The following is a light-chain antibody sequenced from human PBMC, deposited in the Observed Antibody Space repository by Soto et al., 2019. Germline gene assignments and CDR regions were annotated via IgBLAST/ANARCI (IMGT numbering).Light chain of an antibody. CDR2: GAS. V-gene: IGKV3-20*01. Sequence: DIVLTQSPGTLSLSPGESVTLSCRASQSVSSSHLAWYQQKPGQAPRLFIYGASRRATGIPDRFSGSGSGTDFTLTISRLQPEDFAVYSCQHYGTSLPFGGGTKVEIK. J-gene: IGKJ4*01. CDR3: QHYGTSLP. CDR1: QSVSSSH.